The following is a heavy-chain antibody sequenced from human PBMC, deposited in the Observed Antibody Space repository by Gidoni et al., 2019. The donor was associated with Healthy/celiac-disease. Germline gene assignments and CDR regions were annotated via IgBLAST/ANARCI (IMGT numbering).Heavy chain of an antibody. CDR1: GGSNSSYY. J-gene: IGHJ3*02. Sequence: QVQLQESGPGLVKPSETLSLTCNVSGGSNSSYYWSWIRQPPGKGLEWIGYIYYSGSTNYNPSLKSRVTISVDTSKNQFSLKLSSVTAADTAVYYCARLPDSSGWYGAFDIWGQGTMVTVSS. D-gene: IGHD6-19*01. CDR3: ARLPDSSGWYGAFDI. CDR2: IYYSGST. V-gene: IGHV4-59*08.